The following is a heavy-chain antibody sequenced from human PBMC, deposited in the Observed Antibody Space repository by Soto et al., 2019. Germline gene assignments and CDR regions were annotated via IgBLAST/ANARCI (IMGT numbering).Heavy chain of an antibody. V-gene: IGHV5-51*01. CDR3: ARQDGYALYYFDS. CDR2: IYPGDSDT. D-gene: IGHD5-12*01. J-gene: IGHJ4*02. Sequence: LKISCKGSGYRFSNSWIAWVRQMPGKGLEWMGIIYPGDSDTRYSPSFQGQVTISTDRSLSTAYLQWSSLKASDTAMYYCARQDGYALYYFDSWGQGTLVTVSS. CDR1: GYRFSNSW.